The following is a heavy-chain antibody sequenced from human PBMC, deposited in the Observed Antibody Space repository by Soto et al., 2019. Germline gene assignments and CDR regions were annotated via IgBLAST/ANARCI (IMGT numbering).Heavy chain of an antibody. Sequence: GRSLRLSCAASGFTFAGYSMNWVRQSPGKGLEWVSVISGSGDYTYYADSVKGRFTISRDNSKNTLYLQINSLRAEDTAVYYCAKDITMTTWRYFDYWGHGTLVTVSS. CDR1: GFTFAGYS. CDR3: AKDITMTTWRYFDY. D-gene: IGHD3-22*01. CDR2: ISGSGDYT. J-gene: IGHJ4*01. V-gene: IGHV3-23*01.